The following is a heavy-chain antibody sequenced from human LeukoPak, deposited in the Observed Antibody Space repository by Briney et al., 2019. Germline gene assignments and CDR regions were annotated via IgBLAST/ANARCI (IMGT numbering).Heavy chain of an antibody. CDR2: ITDSRST. J-gene: IGHJ5*02. CDR3: ARGRWCPGP. Sequence: SETLSLTCTVSGGSIRSYSWSWIRQPPGKGREWIGYITDSRSTNYNPSLRGRVPMSVDTSKKQYSLKLSSVAAADTAVYYCARGRWCPGPWGQGTLVTVSS. D-gene: IGHD2-8*02. V-gene: IGHV4-59*01. CDR1: GGSIRSYS.